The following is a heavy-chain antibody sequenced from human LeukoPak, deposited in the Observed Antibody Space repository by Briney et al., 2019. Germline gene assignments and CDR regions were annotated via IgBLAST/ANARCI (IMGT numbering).Heavy chain of an antibody. Sequence: PGGSLRLSCAASGFTFSAYYMSWIRQAPGKGLEWASFISSGGSYTNYADSVKGRFTISRDNAKNSLYLQMTSLRAEDTAVYYCARVLIDSSGYYLDYWGQGTLVTVSS. CDR1: GFTFSAYY. J-gene: IGHJ4*02. CDR2: ISSGGSYT. D-gene: IGHD3-22*01. V-gene: IGHV3-11*06. CDR3: ARVLIDSSGYYLDY.